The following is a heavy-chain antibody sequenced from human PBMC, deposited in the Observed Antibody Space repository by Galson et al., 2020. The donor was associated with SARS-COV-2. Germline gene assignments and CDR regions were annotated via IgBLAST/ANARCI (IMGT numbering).Heavy chain of an antibody. V-gene: IGHV4-39*02. Sequence: SETLSLTCSVSGGSINDYNSYWGWIRQPPGKGLEWIGSIYYSGSTYYSPPLKNRVTISVDTSRNHFSLNLSSMTAADTAVYYCARQRGGYEYYYGLDVWGQGTTVTVSS. J-gene: IGHJ6*02. CDR2: IYYSGST. CDR1: GGSINDYNSY. CDR3: ARQRGGYEYYYGLDV. D-gene: IGHD2-15*01.